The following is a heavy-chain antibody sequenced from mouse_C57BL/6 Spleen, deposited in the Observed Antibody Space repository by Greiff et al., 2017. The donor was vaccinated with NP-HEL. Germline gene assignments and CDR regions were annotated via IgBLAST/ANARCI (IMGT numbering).Heavy chain of an antibody. CDR1: GYTFTSYW. D-gene: IGHD1-1*02. CDR3: ASLWGDYAMDY. CDR2: IDPSDSYT. Sequence: VQLQQPGAELVMPGASVKLSCKASGYTFTSYWMHWVKQRPGQGLEWIGEIDPSDSYTNYNQKFKGKSTLTVDKSSSTAYMQLSSLTSEDSAVYYCASLWGDYAMDYWGQGTSVTVSS. J-gene: IGHJ4*01. V-gene: IGHV1-69*01.